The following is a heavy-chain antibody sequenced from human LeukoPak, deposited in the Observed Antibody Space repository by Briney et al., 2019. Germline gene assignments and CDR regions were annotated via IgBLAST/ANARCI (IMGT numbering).Heavy chain of an antibody. V-gene: IGHV1-46*01. CDR2: INPTGTST. CDR1: GYTFTNYY. D-gene: IGHD2-8*02. CDR3: AREESGGYFDY. Sequence: ASVKVSCKASGYTFTNYYMHWVRQAPGQGLEWMGLINPTGTSTNYTQKFRGRVTMTRDTSTTTVYMELSSLRSEDTAVYYCAREESGGYFDYWGQGTLVTVSS. J-gene: IGHJ4*02.